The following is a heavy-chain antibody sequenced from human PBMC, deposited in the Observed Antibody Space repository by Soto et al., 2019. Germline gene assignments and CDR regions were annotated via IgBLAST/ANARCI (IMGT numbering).Heavy chain of an antibody. CDR1: GFTFSSYW. J-gene: IGHJ4*02. CDR2: IDEYGSTI. Sequence: PGGSLRLSCAASGFTFSSYWMHWVRQVPGKGLLWVSRIDEYGSTINYADSVKGRFTISRDNARNTLYLEMNSLRAEDTALYYCTRDSGGQGAYWGPGXLVTVSS. CDR3: TRDSGGQGAY. D-gene: IGHD1-26*01. V-gene: IGHV3-74*01.